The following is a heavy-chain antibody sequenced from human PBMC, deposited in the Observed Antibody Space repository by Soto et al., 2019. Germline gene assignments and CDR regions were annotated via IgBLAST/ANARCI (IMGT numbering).Heavy chain of an antibody. CDR1: GGSISSGDYY. CDR2: IYYSGST. Sequence: TSETLSLTCTVSGGSISSGDYYWSWIRQPPGKGLEWIGYIYYSGSTYYNPSLKSRVTISVDTSKNQFSLKLSSVTAADTAVYYCARTYYYDSSGYGFDPWGQGTLVTVSS. D-gene: IGHD3-22*01. CDR3: ARTYYYDSSGYGFDP. V-gene: IGHV4-30-4*01. J-gene: IGHJ5*02.